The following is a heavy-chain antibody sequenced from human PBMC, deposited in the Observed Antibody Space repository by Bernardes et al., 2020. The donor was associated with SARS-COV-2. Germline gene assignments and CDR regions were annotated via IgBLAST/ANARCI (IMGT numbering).Heavy chain of an antibody. V-gene: IGHV4-4*02. D-gene: IGHD6-19*01. CDR2: IYHSGST. CDR1: GGSISSSNW. CDR3: ATSIFKVAGNSADDY. Sequence: SETLSLTCAVSGGSISSSNWWSWVRQPPGKGLEWIGEIYHSGSTNYNPSLKSRVTISVDKSKNQFSLKLSSVTAADTAVYYCATSIFKVAGNSADDYWGQGTLVTVSS. J-gene: IGHJ4*02.